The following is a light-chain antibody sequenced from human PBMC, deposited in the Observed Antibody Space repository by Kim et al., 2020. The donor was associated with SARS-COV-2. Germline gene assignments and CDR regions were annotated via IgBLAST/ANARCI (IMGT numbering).Light chain of an antibody. CDR2: VTP. CDR3: QSWDRSLSVSL. V-gene: IGLV1-40*01. CDR1: DSNIGAGMD. Sequence: WCTISCTGGDSNIGAGMDGNCYRQLPGSAPKLLIDVTPARPSGVPDRFSGSKSGTSASLAITGLQADDEADYYCQSWDRSLSVSLFGGGTQLTVL. J-gene: IGLJ2*01.